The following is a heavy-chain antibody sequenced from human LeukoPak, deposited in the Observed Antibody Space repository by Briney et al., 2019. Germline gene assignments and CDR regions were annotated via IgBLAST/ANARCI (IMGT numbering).Heavy chain of an antibody. CDR3: ARQSVATTKFDY. Sequence: APVKVSCKASGYTFTSYYMHWVRQAPGQGLEWMGIINPSGGSTSYAQKFQGRVTMTRDTSTSTVYMELSSLRSEDTAVYYCARQSVATTKFDYWGQGTLVTVSS. CDR1: GYTFTSYY. V-gene: IGHV1-46*01. CDR2: INPSGGST. J-gene: IGHJ4*02. D-gene: IGHD5-12*01.